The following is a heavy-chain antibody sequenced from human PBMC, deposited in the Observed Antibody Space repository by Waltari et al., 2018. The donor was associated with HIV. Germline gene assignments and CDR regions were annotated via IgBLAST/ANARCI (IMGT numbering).Heavy chain of an antibody. Sequence: QVQLQASGPGLVKPSETLSLTCTVPRASISSYYWTWIRQPPGKGLDWIGYTFYSGSTNYNPSLKSRVTISVDTAKNQLTLKLTSVTAADTAVYYCARGANWFDPWGQGTLVTVSS. CDR3: ARGANWFDP. CDR1: RASISSYY. V-gene: IGHV4-59*01. J-gene: IGHJ5*02. CDR2: TFYSGST.